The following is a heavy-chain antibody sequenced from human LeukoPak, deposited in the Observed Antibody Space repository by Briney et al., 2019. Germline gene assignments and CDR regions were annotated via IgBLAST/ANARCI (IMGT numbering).Heavy chain of an antibody. CDR2: ISGGNT. CDR3: AREAPPYYFDY. Sequence: GGSLRLSCAASKFTCSRYAMSWVRQAPGKGLEWVSTISGGNTYYADSVKGRFSISRDNSRNTLYLQMNRLRAEDTAVYYCAREAPPYYFDYWGQGILVTVSS. V-gene: IGHV3-23*01. D-gene: IGHD1-26*01. CDR1: KFTCSRYA. J-gene: IGHJ4*02.